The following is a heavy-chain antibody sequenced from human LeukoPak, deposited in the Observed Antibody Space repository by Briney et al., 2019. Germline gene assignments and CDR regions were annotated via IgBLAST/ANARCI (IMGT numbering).Heavy chain of an antibody. V-gene: IGHV3-66*01. D-gene: IGHD3-3*02. CDR1: GFTVGNNH. CDR2: IYDSGRT. Sequence: GGSLRLSCLASGFTVGNNHMSWVRQAPGKGLEWVSIIYDSGRTNYADSVKGRFTISRDNAKNSLYLQMNSLRAEDTAVYYCARFSIDFDYWGQGTLVTVSS. J-gene: IGHJ4*02. CDR3: ARFSIDFDY.